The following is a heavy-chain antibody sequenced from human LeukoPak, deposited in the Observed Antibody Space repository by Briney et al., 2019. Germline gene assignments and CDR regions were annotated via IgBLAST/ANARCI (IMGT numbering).Heavy chain of an antibody. CDR1: GFTFSSYW. V-gene: IGHV3-7*04. J-gene: IGHJ6*02. CDR2: IKQDGSEK. Sequence: GGSLRLSCAASGFTFSSYWMSWVRQAPGKGLEWVANIKQDGSEKYYVDSVKGRFTISRDNAKNSLYLQMNSLRAEDTAVYYCARGRGDSYGFRYYGMDVWGQGTTVTVS. D-gene: IGHD5-18*01. CDR3: ARGRGDSYGFRYYGMDV.